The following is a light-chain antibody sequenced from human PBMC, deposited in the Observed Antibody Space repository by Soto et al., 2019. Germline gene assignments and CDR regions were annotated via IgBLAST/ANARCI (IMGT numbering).Light chain of an antibody. Sequence: VLTQSPGTLSLSPGERATLSCRASQSVSSTYFAWYQQKPGQAPRLLIFGTSTRAAGIPARFSGSGSGTDFTLTISRVDPEDFAVYYCQQYGGSPPITFGQGTRLDIK. J-gene: IGKJ5*01. V-gene: IGKV3-20*01. CDR3: QQYGGSPPIT. CDR2: GTS. CDR1: QSVSSTY.